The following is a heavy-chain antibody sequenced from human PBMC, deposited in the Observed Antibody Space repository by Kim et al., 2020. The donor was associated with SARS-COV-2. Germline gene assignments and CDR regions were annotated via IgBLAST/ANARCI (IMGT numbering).Heavy chain of an antibody. CDR1: GFTFSSYG. D-gene: IGHD3-10*01. Sequence: GGSLRLSCAASGFTFSSYGMHWVRQAPGKGLEWVAIISYDGSNKYYADSVKGRFTISRDNSKNTLYLQMNSLRAEDTAVYYCATHRDTYYYGSGSYDYWG. J-gene: IGHJ4*01. V-gene: IGHV3-30*03. CDR2: ISYDGSNK. CDR3: ATHRDTYYYGSGSYDY.